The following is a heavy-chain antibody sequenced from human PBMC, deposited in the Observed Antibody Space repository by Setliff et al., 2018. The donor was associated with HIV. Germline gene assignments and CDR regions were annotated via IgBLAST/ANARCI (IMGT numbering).Heavy chain of an antibody. CDR2: MYYTGST. Sequence: SETLSLTCTVSGGSISSNHYFWGWIRQPPGKGLEWIATMYYTGSTFYNPSLKSRLTMSVDTSKNQFSLRLHSVTAADTAVYYCAREGGRQQPLDYWGQGRLVTVSS. CDR1: GGSISSNHYF. V-gene: IGHV4-39*02. CDR3: AREGGRQQPLDY. D-gene: IGHD6-13*01. J-gene: IGHJ4*02.